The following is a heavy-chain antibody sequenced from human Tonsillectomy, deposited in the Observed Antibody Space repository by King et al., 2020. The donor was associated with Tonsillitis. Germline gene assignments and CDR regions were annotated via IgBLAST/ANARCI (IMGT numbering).Heavy chain of an antibody. CDR2: IYYSGST. V-gene: IGHV4-59*08. CDR3: ARHPYSYGYWF. CDR1: GGSISSYY. J-gene: IGHJ4*02. Sequence: QLQESGPGLVKPSEPLSLTCTVSGGSISSYYWSWIRQPPGKVLEWIGDIYYSGSTNYNPSLKSRVTISVDTSKNQFSLKLSSVTAADTAVYYCARHPYSYGYWFWGQGTLVTVSS. D-gene: IGHD5-18*01.